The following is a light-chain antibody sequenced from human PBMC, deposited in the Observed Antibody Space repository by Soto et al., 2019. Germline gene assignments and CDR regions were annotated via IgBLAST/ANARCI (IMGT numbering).Light chain of an antibody. V-gene: IGKV1-5*03. CDR2: KAS. J-gene: IGKJ1*01. CDR3: QQYYSYPRA. CDR1: QSISTW. Sequence: DLQMTQSHSTLSASLADRVTITCRASQSISTWLAWYQQKPGKAPKLLIAKASTLETGVPSRFSGSGAETEFTLTISSLQPDDVATYYCQQYYSYPRAFGQGTKVDIK.